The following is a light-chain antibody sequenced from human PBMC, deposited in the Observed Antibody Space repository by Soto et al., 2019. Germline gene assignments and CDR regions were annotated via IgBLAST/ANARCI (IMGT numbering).Light chain of an antibody. Sequence: DIVMTQSPLSLPVSPGEPASISCRASQSLRYRNGYNYLDWYRQKPGQSPQLLIYLGSNRASGVPYRFSGSGSGTDFTLRISAVEAEDVGVYYCMQTIQTPPTFGGGTKVEIK. J-gene: IGKJ4*01. V-gene: IGKV2-28*01. CDR1: QSLRYRNGYNY. CDR2: LGS. CDR3: MQTIQTPPT.